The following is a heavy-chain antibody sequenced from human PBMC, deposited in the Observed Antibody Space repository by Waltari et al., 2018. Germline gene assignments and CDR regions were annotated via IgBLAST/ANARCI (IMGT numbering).Heavy chain of an antibody. D-gene: IGHD4-4*01. CDR1: GGSFSGYY. J-gene: IGHJ5*02. CDR2: INHSGST. V-gene: IGHV4-34*01. Sequence: QVQLQQLSAGLLKPSETLSLTCAVYGGSFSGYYWSWIRQPPGKGLEWMGEINHSGSTVYNPWGKSRVTISVDTSKNQFSLKLSSVTAADTAVYYCARGHPTVGFDPWGQGTLVTVSS. CDR3: ARGHPTVGFDP.